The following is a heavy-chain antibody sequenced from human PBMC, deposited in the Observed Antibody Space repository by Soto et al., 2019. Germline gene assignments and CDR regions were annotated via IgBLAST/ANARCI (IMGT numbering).Heavy chain of an antibody. Sequence: EVQLLESGGGLVQPGGSLRLSCAASGFTFSSYAMSWVRQAPGKGLEWVSVISTSDAPTQYADSVKGRFTISRDNSKNTLYLQMNSLRVEDTAVYYCAGVKRSSNYAAGSYYWGQGTLVTVSS. CDR1: GFTFSSYA. D-gene: IGHD4-4*01. CDR2: ISTSDAPT. J-gene: IGHJ4*02. V-gene: IGHV3-23*01. CDR3: AGVKRSSNYAAGSYY.